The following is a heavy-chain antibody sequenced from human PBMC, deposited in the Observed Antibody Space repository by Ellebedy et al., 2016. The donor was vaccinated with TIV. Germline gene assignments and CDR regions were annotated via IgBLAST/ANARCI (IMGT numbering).Heavy chain of an antibody. CDR3: GRMGSYGDYGEPNPGDYYYGMDV. Sequence: MPSETLSLTCTVSGGSISRYYWSWIRQPPGQGLEWIGYIYYSGSTTYNPSLTSRVTISVDTSKTQFSLKVSSVAAADTAVYYCGRMGSYGDYGEPNPGDYYYGMDVWGQGTTVTVSS. V-gene: IGHV4-59*01. D-gene: IGHD4-17*01. J-gene: IGHJ6*02. CDR2: IYYSGST. CDR1: GGSISRYY.